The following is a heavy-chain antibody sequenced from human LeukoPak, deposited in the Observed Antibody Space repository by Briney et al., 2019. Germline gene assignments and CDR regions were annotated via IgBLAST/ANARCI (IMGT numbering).Heavy chain of an antibody. J-gene: IGHJ3*02. CDR3: AKDRSGWDDAFDI. Sequence: PGGSLRLSCAASGFTFSSYAMSWVRQAPGKGLEWVSAISGSGGGTYYADSVKGRFTISRDNSKNTLYLQMNSLRAEDTAVYYCAKDRSGWDDAFDIWGQGTMVTVSS. CDR1: GFTFSSYA. V-gene: IGHV3-23*01. CDR2: ISGSGGGT. D-gene: IGHD6-19*01.